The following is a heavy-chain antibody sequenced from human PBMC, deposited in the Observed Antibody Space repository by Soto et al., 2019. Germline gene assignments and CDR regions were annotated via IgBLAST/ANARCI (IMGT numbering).Heavy chain of an antibody. Sequence: QVQLQESGPGLVKPSETLTLTCTVSGGSVNNGNNYWSWIRQPPGKGLEWIGHIYYSGSTNYNPSLKSRVIISIDTSKKQFSLKLSSVTAADTAVYFCARDPGVGLSARWFDPWGQGALVTVSS. CDR3: ARDPGVGLSARWFDP. CDR2: IYYSGST. J-gene: IGHJ5*02. CDR1: GGSVNNGNNY. D-gene: IGHD2-8*01. V-gene: IGHV4-61*01.